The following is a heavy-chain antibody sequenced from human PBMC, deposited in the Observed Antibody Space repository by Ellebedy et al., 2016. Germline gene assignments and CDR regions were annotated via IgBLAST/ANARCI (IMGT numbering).Heavy chain of an antibody. Sequence: GGSLRLXCAASGLNFKNYAFHWVRQAPGKGLEWVSGISWNSGYIDYVDSVKGRFTISRDNAKDSLYLQMNSLRAEDTAFYYCTSLLSGFYFRHDVDSDDVFDIWGQGTMVTVSS. J-gene: IGHJ3*02. CDR2: ISWNSGYI. V-gene: IGHV3-9*01. D-gene: IGHD3-22*01. CDR3: TSLLSGFYFRHDVDSDDVFDI. CDR1: GLNFKNYA.